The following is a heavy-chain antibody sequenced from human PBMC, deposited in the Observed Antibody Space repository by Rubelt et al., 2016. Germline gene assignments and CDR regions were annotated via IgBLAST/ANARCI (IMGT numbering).Heavy chain of an antibody. V-gene: IGHV4-39*01. CDR3: ARRRTVPQNWFDP. Sequence: QQQLQESGPGLVKPSETLSLTCIVSGGSISGSSYYWGWIRQPPGKGLEWIASIFSSGRTSYSPSLKSGVTISVDTSKNQFSLKRKSVTAADTAVYYCARRRTVPQNWFDPWGQGTLVTVSS. CDR1: GGSISGSSYY. D-gene: IGHD4-17*01. J-gene: IGHJ5*02. CDR2: IFSSGRT.